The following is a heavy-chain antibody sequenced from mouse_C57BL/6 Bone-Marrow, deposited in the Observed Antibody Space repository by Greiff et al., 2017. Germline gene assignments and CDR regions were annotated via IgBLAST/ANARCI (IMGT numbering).Heavy chain of an antibody. D-gene: IGHD2-2*01. J-gene: IGHJ3*02. CDR1: GYTFTSYG. Sequence: QVQLKQSGAELARPGASVKLSCKASGYTFTSYGISWVKQRPGQGLEWIGEIYPRSGNTYYNEKFKGKATLTADKSSSTAYMELRSLTAEDSAVYLCARWLPHGYWGQGALVTVSA. CDR2: IYPRSGNT. V-gene: IGHV1-81*01. CDR3: ARWLPHGY.